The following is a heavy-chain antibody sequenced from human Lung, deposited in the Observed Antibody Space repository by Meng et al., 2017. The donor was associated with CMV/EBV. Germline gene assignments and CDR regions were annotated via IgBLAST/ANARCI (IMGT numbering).Heavy chain of an antibody. CDR1: GFTFSSYA. V-gene: IGHV3-23*01. CDR3: AKAVPYSYYYVMDV. D-gene: IGHD2-2*01. CDR2: ISGSGGST. Sequence: GESLKISCAASGFTFSSYAMSWVRQAPGKGLEWVSAISGSGGSTYYADSVKGRFTISRDNSKNTLYLQMNSLRAEDTDVYYCAKAVPYSYYYVMDVWGQGXTVTVSS. J-gene: IGHJ6*02.